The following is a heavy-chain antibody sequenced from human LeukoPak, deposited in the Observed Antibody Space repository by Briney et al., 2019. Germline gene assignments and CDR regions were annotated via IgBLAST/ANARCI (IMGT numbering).Heavy chain of an antibody. CDR3: VRGSYCSGGSCYRNAFDI. Sequence: GGSLRLSCAASGFTFSSYSMNWVRQAPGKGLEWVSYISSSSSTIYYADSVKGRFTISRDNAKNSLYLQMNSLRAEDTAVYYCVRGSYCSGGSCYRNAFDIWGQGTMVTVSS. CDR2: ISSSSSTI. D-gene: IGHD2-15*01. CDR1: GFTFSSYS. V-gene: IGHV3-48*01. J-gene: IGHJ3*02.